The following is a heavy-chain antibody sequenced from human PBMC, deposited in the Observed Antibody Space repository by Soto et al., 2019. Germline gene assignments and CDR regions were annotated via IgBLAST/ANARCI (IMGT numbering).Heavy chain of an antibody. J-gene: IGHJ5*02. V-gene: IGHV4-39*01. CDR1: GGSISSSSYY. CDR2: IYYSGST. CDR3: ARGSLYSGSYLRGNWFDP. D-gene: IGHD1-26*01. Sequence: SETLSLTCTVSGGSISSSSYYWGWIRQPPGKGLEWIGSIYYSGSTYYNPSLKSRVTISVDTSKNQFSLKLSSVTAADAAVYYCARGSLYSGSYLRGNWFDPWGQGTLVTVSS.